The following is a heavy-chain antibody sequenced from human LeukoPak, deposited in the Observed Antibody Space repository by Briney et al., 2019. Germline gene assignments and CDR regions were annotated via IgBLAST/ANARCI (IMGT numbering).Heavy chain of an antibody. D-gene: IGHD2-15*01. J-gene: IGHJ5*02. CDR2: INNDGSDI. CDR1: GFNFSDFW. V-gene: IGHV3-74*01. Sequence: GGSLRLSCAASGFNFSDFWMHWVRQAPGKGLVWVSRINNDGSDIIYTDSVKGRFTISRDNAKNTLYLQMNSLRPEDTAVYYCVRDTPHRRLDPWGQGTLVTVSS. CDR3: VRDTPHRRLDP.